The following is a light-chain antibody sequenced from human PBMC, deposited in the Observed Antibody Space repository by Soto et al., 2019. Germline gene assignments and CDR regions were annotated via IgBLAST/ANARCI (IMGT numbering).Light chain of an antibody. CDR2: EVT. Sequence: QSALTQPASVSGSPGQSITISCTGTSGDIGGYNYVSWYQQHPGTAPKLIISEVTNRPSGVSDRFSGSRSGNTASLTISGLQVEDEADYYCCLYIGATTYVFGTGTKVTVL. CDR3: CLYIGATTYV. CDR1: SGDIGGYNY. V-gene: IGLV2-14*01. J-gene: IGLJ1*01.